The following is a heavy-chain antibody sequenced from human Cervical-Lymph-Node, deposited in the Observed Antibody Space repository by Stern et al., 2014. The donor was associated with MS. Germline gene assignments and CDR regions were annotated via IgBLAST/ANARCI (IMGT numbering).Heavy chain of an antibody. Sequence: EEQLEESGVEVKKLGESLKISCQASGYSFISYWIGWVRQMPGKGPEWMAIIYPGDSDTRYSPSFHGQVTISVDKSINTAYLQWSSLKASDTAMYYCVRGGSGQLVGYFQHWGQGTLVTVSS. CDR1: GYSFISYW. J-gene: IGHJ1*01. D-gene: IGHD6-6*01. CDR3: VRGGSGQLVGYFQH. V-gene: IGHV5-51*03. CDR2: IYPGDSDT.